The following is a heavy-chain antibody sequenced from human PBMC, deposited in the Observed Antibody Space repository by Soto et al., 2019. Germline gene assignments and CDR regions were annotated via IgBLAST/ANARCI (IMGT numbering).Heavy chain of an antibody. V-gene: IGHV3-33*01. CDR2: IWYDGSNK. J-gene: IGHJ3*02. D-gene: IGHD1-26*01. Sequence: LRLDCAASRFTFSGYGRQWVRQAPGKGLEWVAVIWYDGSNKYYADSVKGRFTISRDNSKNTLYLQMNSLRAEDTAVYYCARDHFGLRYLDAFATWAQGTTGTVSS. CDR1: RFTFSGYG. CDR3: ARDHFGLRYLDAFAT.